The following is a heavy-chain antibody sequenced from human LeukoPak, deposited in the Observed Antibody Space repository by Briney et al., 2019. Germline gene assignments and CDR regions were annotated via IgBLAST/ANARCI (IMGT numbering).Heavy chain of an antibody. CDR3: ARHAEVLLWFGESFDY. V-gene: IGHV5-51*01. D-gene: IGHD3-10*01. CDR2: IYPGDSDT. Sequence: GESLKISCKGSGYSFTSYWIGWVRQMPGKGLEWMGIIYPGDSDTRYSPSFQGQVTISADKSISTAYLQWNSLKASDTAMYYCARHAEVLLWFGESFDYWGQGTLVTVSS. CDR1: GYSFTSYW. J-gene: IGHJ4*02.